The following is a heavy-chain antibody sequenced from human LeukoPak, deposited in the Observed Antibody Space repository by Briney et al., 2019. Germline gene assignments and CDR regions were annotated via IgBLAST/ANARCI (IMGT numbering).Heavy chain of an antibody. V-gene: IGHV4-34*01. CDR3: ARHGEWELLPGDAFDI. CDR2: INHSGST. Sequence: SSETLSLTCAVYGGSFSGYYWSWIRQPPGKGLEWIGEINHSGSTNYNPSLKSRVTISVDTSKNQFSLKLSSVTAADTAVYYCARHGEWELLPGDAFDIWGQGTMVTVSS. CDR1: GGSFSGYY. J-gene: IGHJ3*02. D-gene: IGHD1-26*01.